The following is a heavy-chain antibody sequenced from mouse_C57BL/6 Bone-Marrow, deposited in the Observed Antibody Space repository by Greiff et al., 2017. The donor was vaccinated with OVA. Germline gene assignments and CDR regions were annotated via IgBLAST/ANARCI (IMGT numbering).Heavy chain of an antibody. CDR2: IYPRSGNT. CDR1: GYTFTSYG. J-gene: IGHJ3*01. Sequence: QQSCKASGYTFTSYGISWVKQRTGQGLEWIGEIYPRSGNTYYNEKFKGKATLTADKSSSTAYMELRSLTSEDSAVYFCARVFAYWGQGTLVTVSA. CDR3: ARVFAY. V-gene: IGHV1-81*01.